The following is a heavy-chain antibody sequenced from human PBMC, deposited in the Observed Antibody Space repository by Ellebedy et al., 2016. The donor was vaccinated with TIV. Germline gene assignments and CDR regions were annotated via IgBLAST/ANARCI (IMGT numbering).Heavy chain of an antibody. CDR2: IYYSGST. V-gene: IGHV4-59*13. Sequence: SETLSLXXTVSGGSISSYYWSWIRQPPGKGLEWIGYIYYSGSTNYNPSLKSRVTISVDTSKNQFSLKLSSVTAADTAVYYCARGGYGSSWFSGPFDYWGQGTLVTVSS. J-gene: IGHJ4*02. CDR3: ARGGYGSSWFSGPFDY. CDR1: GGSISSYY. D-gene: IGHD6-13*01.